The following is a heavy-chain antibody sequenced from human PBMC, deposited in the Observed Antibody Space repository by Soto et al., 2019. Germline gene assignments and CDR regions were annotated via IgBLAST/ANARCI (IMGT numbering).Heavy chain of an antibody. V-gene: IGHV3-23*01. CDR3: AKNPGYYYDSTGYHFDY. CDR1: AFTFSNYA. D-gene: IGHD3-22*01. J-gene: IGHJ4*02. Sequence: GESLRLPCAASAFTFSNYALRWVRQAPGKGLEWVSAISYGGGTTYYADSVKGRFTISRDNSKNTLYLQMNSLRAEDTAVYYCAKNPGYYYDSTGYHFDYWGQGT. CDR2: ISYGGGTT.